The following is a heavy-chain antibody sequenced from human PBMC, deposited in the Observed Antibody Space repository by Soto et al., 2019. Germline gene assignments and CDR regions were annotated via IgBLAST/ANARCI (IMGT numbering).Heavy chain of an antibody. CDR3: ARRYDFWSGYLYYYYMDV. Sequence: QVQLQESGPGLVKPSETLSLTCTVSGGSISSYYWSWIRQPPGKGLEWIGYIYYSGSTNYNPSLKIRVTISVDTSKNQFSLKLSSVTAADTAVYYCARRYDFWSGYLYYYYMDVWGKGTTVTVSS. J-gene: IGHJ6*03. D-gene: IGHD3-3*01. CDR2: IYYSGST. V-gene: IGHV4-59*08. CDR1: GGSISSYY.